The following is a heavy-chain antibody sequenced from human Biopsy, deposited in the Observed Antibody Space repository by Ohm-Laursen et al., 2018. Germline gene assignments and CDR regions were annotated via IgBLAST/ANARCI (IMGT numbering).Heavy chain of an antibody. CDR1: GFTFSIYS. J-gene: IGHJ4*02. D-gene: IGHD3-9*01. CDR3: AKDGYYDILTGPPSDY. Sequence: SLRLSCAASGFTFSIYSMTWVRQAPGEGLEWVAGITGGGDRTYYADSVKGRFTISRDNSKNTLFLQMNSLRAEDTALYYCAKDGYYDILTGPPSDYWGQGTLVTVSS. V-gene: IGHV3-23*01. CDR2: ITGGGDRT.